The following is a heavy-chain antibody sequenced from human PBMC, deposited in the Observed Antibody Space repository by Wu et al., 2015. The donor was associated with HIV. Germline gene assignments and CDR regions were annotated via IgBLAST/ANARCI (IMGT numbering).Heavy chain of an antibody. Sequence: QVQLVQSGAEVKKPGSSVKISCRPFGYSFPHKFIHWLRRAPGQGLEWMGGINPLFGTTKHAQKFLDRVSFTTDESKTTAYMELSSLTSEDTGVYYCARNTGSVATSLYSLGVWGQGDHGHRLL. CDR1: GYSFPHKF. D-gene: IGHD6-19*01. CDR3: ARNTGSVATSLYSLGV. V-gene: IGHV1-69*05. CDR2: INPLFGTT. J-gene: IGHJ6*02.